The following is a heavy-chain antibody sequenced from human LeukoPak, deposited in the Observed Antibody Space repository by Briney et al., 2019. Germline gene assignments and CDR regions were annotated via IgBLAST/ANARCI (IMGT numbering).Heavy chain of an antibody. J-gene: IGHJ4*02. CDR3: AKDLLCSSTSCYGSGYFDS. Sequence: TGGSLRLSCAASGFTLSGYGMHWVRQAPGKGLEWVAIISYDGSNKYYADSVKGRFTISRDNSKNTLYLQMNSLRPEDTAVYYCAKDLLCSSTSCYGSGYFDSWGQGTLVTVSS. V-gene: IGHV3-30*18. D-gene: IGHD2-2*01. CDR2: ISYDGSNK. CDR1: GFTLSGYG.